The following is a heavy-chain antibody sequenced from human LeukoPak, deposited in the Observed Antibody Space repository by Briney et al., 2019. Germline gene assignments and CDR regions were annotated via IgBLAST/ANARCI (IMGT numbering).Heavy chain of an antibody. CDR1: GFTFSSYW. Sequence: GGSLRLSCAASGFTFSSYWMHWVRQAPGKGLVWVSRINSDGSSTSYADSVKGRFTISRDNAKNTLYLQMNSLRAEDTAVYYCARDPDYGDYLFHFDYWGQGTLVTVSS. CDR2: INSDGSST. D-gene: IGHD4-17*01. CDR3: ARDPDYGDYLFHFDY. V-gene: IGHV3-74*01. J-gene: IGHJ4*02.